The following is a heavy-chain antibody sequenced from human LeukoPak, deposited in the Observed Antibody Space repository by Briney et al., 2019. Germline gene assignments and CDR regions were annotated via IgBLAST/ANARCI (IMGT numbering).Heavy chain of an antibody. CDR2: ISSSSSYI. V-gene: IGHV3-21*01. Sequence: PGGSLRLSCAASGFTFSSYSMNWVRQAPGKGPEWVSSISSSSSYIYYADSVKGRFTISRDNAKNSLYLQMNSLRAEDTAVYYCARDRVQNPWGFDPWGQGTLVTVSS. D-gene: IGHD1-26*01. CDR1: GFTFSSYS. J-gene: IGHJ5*02. CDR3: ARDRVQNPWGFDP.